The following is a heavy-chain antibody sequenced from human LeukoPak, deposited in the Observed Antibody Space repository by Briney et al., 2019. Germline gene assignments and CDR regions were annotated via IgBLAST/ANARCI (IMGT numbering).Heavy chain of an antibody. CDR2: SSPYNGSS. D-gene: IGHD1-14*01. Sequence: SVNVSCKASGYMFDNYGINWVRQGPAHGLEWMWWSSPYNGSSNYSPKFQGRVAPTTHRSTDTVYTELRRLKSHAPAIYYCARDDHAGASNPNWFDPWGQGTQVTVSS. CDR1: GYMFDNYG. J-gene: IGHJ5*02. CDR3: ARDDHAGASNPNWFDP. V-gene: IGHV1-18*01.